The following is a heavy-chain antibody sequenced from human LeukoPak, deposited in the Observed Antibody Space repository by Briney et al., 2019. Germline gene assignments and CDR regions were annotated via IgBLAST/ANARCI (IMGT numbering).Heavy chain of an antibody. CDR3: ARHPYSSSPGIPTAPFDY. CDR2: IYDSGST. CDR1: GGSISNYY. J-gene: IGHJ4*02. V-gene: IGHV4-59*08. Sequence: SETLFLTCTVSGGSISNYYWSWIRQPPGKGLEWIGYIYDSGSTNYNPSLRSRVTISVDTSKNQFSLRLNSVTAADTAVYYCARHPYSSSPGIPTAPFDYWGQGTLVTVSS. D-gene: IGHD6-13*01.